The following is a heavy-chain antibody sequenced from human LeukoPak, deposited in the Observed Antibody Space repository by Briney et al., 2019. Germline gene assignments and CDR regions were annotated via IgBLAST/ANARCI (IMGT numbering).Heavy chain of an antibody. Sequence: GASVKVSCKASGYTFTGYYMHWVRQAPGQGLEWMGRINPNSGGTNYAQKFQGRVTMTRDTSISTAYIELSRLRSDDTAVYYCAREGYCSGGSCYSGAGVTYGDIDYWGQGTLVTVSS. CDR1: GYTFTGYY. D-gene: IGHD2-15*01. CDR2: INPNSGGT. CDR3: AREGYCSGGSCYSGAGVTYGDIDY. J-gene: IGHJ4*02. V-gene: IGHV1-2*06.